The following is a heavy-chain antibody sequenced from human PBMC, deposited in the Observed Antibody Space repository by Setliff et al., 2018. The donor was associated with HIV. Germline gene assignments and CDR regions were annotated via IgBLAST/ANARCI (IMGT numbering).Heavy chain of an antibody. CDR3: TGDITEGFFLERASEY. CDR2: IYYSGNT. CDR1: GGSISSHY. Sequence: PSETLSLTCAVSGGSISSHYWSWIRLPPGKGLEWIGTIYYSGNTNYNPSLKSRVTISVDTSKNQFSLQLSSVTAADTAVYYCTGDITEGFFLERASEYWGQGSLVTVSS. D-gene: IGHD3-3*01. J-gene: IGHJ4*02. V-gene: IGHV4-59*11.